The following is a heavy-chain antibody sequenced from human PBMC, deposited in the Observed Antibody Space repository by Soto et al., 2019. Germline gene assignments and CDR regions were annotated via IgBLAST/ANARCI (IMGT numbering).Heavy chain of an antibody. CDR2: IYYSGST. J-gene: IGHJ4*02. CDR1: GGSISSYY. V-gene: IGHV4-59*01. Sequence: SETLSLTCTASGGSISSYYWSWVRQPPGKGLEWVGYIYYSGSTNYNPSLKSRVTISVDMSKNRFNLKLSSELAADTAVYYCARASRTDYYDSSGYYSFDYWGQGTLVTVSS. D-gene: IGHD3-22*01. CDR3: ARASRTDYYDSSGYYSFDY.